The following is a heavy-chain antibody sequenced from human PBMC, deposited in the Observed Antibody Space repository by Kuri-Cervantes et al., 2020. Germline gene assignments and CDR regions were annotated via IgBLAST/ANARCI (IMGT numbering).Heavy chain of an antibody. J-gene: IGHJ4*02. D-gene: IGHD6-19*01. CDR3: AKGPGGSSSGWYVGID. V-gene: IGHV3-30*18. Sequence: GGSLRLSCAASGFTFSSYGMHWVRQAPGKGLEWVAVISYDGSNKYYADSVKGRFTISRDNSKNTLFLQMNSLRAEDTAVYYCAKGPGGSSSGWYVGIDWGQGTLVTVSS. CDR1: GFTFSSYG. CDR2: ISYDGSNK.